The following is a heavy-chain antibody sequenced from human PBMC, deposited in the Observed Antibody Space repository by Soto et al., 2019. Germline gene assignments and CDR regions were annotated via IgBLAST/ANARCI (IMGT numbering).Heavy chain of an antibody. D-gene: IGHD5-18*01. V-gene: IGHV3-21*01. CDR2: ISSSSSDI. Sequence: PGGSLRLSCSASGFTFSSYSINWVRQAPGKGLEWVSSISSSSSDIYYADSVKGRFTISRDNAKNSLYLQMNSLRAEDTAVYYCARDQPVYSYGYGLGYWGQGTLVTVSS. J-gene: IGHJ4*02. CDR3: ARDQPVYSYGYGLGY. CDR1: GFTFSSYS.